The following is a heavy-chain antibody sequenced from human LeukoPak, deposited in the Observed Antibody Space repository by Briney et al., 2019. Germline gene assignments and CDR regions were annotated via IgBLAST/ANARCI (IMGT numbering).Heavy chain of an antibody. CDR1: GYRFSDYY. D-gene: IGHD5-12*01. Sequence: GASVKVSCKASGYRFSDYYIHWLRQAPGQGLEWMGWINPDSGGTNYAQTFQGRVTMTRDTSITTVYMELSRLRSDDTAVFYCTREARAGNWFDPWGQGTPVTVPS. V-gene: IGHV1-2*02. CDR2: INPDSGGT. CDR3: TREARAGNWFDP. J-gene: IGHJ5*02.